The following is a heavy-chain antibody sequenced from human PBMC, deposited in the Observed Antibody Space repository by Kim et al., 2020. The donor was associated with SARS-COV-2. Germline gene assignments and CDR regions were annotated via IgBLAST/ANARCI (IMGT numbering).Heavy chain of an antibody. V-gene: IGHV1-24*01. J-gene: IGHJ6*02. CDR1: GYTLTELS. Sequence: ASVKVSCKVSGYTLTELSMHWVRQAPGKGLEWMGGFDPEDGETIYAQKFQGRVTMTEDTSTDTAYMELSSLRSEDTAVYYCATVPLAAASHYYYYYGMDVWGQGTTVTVSS. CDR2: FDPEDGET. D-gene: IGHD6-13*01. CDR3: ATVPLAAASHYYYYYGMDV.